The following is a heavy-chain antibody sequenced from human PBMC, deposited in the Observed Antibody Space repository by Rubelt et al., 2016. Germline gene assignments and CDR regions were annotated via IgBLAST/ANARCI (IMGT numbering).Heavy chain of an antibody. CDR1: GGSISSGTYY. CDR2: IYYSGST. Sequence: QLQLQESGPGLVKPSETLSLTCSVSGGSISSGTYYWGWIRQPPGKGLEWIGYIYYSGSTNYNPSLKSRVTISVDKSKNQFSLRLTSVTAADTAVYYCARVNRYYFDYWGQGTLVTVSS. J-gene: IGHJ4*02. CDR3: ARVNRYYFDY. V-gene: IGHV4-61*05.